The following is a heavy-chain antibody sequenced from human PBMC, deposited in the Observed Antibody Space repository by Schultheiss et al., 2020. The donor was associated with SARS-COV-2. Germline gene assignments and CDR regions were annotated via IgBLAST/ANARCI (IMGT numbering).Heavy chain of an antibody. D-gene: IGHD6-13*01. V-gene: IGHV3-30-3*01. Sequence: LSLTCTVSGYSISSGYYWSWIRQPPGKGLEWVAVISYDGSNKYYADSVKGRFTISRDNSKNTLYLQMNSLRAEDTAVYYCARDIGIAAAGPNDYWGQGTLVTVSS. J-gene: IGHJ4*02. CDR3: ARDIGIAAAGPNDY. CDR2: ISYDGSNK. CDR1: GYSISSGY.